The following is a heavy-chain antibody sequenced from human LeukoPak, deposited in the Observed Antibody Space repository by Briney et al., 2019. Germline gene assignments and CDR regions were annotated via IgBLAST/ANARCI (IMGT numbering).Heavy chain of an antibody. CDR1: GGSISSYY. D-gene: IGHD6-19*01. Sequence: SETLSLTCTVSGGSISSYYWSWIRQPPGKGLEWIGYIYYSGSTNYNPSLKSRVTISVDTSKNQFSLKLSSVTVGDTAVYYCAGHTYTGLGDYWGQGTLVTVSS. V-gene: IGHV4-59*08. CDR3: AGHTYTGLGDY. J-gene: IGHJ4*02. CDR2: IYYSGST.